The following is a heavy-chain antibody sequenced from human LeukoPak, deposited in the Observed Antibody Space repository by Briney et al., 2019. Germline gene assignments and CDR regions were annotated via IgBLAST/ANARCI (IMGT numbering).Heavy chain of an antibody. CDR1: GFTFSSYW. D-gene: IGHD2-15*01. CDR2: MKQDGSEK. V-gene: IGHV3-7*01. J-gene: IGHJ4*02. CDR3: ARASRNCSGGSCYYFDY. Sequence: GGPLRLSSAASGFTFSSYWMSWVRQAPGKGLEWVANMKQDGSEKYYVDSVKGRFTISRDNAKNSLYLQMNSLRAEDTAVYYCARASRNCSGGSCYYFDYWGQGTLVTVSS.